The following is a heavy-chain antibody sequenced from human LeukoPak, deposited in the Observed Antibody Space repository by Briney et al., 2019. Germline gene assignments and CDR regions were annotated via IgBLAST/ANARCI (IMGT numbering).Heavy chain of an antibody. CDR3: ARVTGYRIEDYFDY. V-gene: IGHV4-39*07. Sequence: SETLSLTCTVSGGSISSSSYYWGWIRQPPGKGLEWIGNIYYSGSTNYNPSLKSRVTISVDTSKNEFSLKLRSVTAADTAVYYCARVTGYRIEDYFDYWGQGTLVTVSS. CDR2: IYYSGST. J-gene: IGHJ4*02. D-gene: IGHD6-13*01. CDR1: GGSISSSSYY.